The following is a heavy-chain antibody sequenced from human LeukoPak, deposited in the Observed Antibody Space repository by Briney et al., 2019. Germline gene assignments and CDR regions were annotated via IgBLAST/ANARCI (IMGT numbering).Heavy chain of an antibody. J-gene: IGHJ5*02. CDR3: AREGNNWNDVGRALNWFDP. V-gene: IGHV3-30-3*01. CDR2: ISYDGSNK. D-gene: IGHD1-1*01. CDR1: GFTFSSYA. Sequence: GGSLRLSCAASGFTFSSYAMYWVRQAPGKGLEWVAVISYDGSNKYYADSVKGRFTISRDNSKNTLYLQMNSLRAEDTAVYYCAREGNNWNDVGRALNWFDPWGQGTLVTVSS.